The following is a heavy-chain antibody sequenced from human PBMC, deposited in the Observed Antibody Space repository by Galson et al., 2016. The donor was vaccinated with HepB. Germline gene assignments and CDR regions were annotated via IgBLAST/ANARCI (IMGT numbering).Heavy chain of an antibody. J-gene: IGHJ5*01. V-gene: IGHV3-33*06. CDR2: IWYDGSSK. CDR1: GFTFSNYA. D-gene: IGHD4-11*01. CDR3: AKVATPNRNYENWFDS. Sequence: SLRLSCAASGFTFSNYAMHWVRQAPGKGLEWVAVIWYDGSSKYYIDSVKGRFTISRDNSKNTLNLQISSLRAEDTAVYCCAKVATPNRNYENWFDSWGQGTLVTVSS.